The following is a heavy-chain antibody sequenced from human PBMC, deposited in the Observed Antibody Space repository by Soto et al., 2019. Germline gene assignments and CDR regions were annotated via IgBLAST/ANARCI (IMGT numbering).Heavy chain of an antibody. CDR1: GGSVSSGSYY. CDR3: ARLYCSGGSCYSGDWFDP. Sequence: QVQLQESGPGLVKPSETLSLTCTVSGGSVSSGSYYWSWIRQPPGKGLEWIGYIYYSGSTNYNPSLKSRVTISVDTSKNLFSLKLSSVTAADTAVYYCARLYCSGGSCYSGDWFDPWGQGTLVTVSS. D-gene: IGHD2-15*01. J-gene: IGHJ5*02. CDR2: IYYSGST. V-gene: IGHV4-61*01.